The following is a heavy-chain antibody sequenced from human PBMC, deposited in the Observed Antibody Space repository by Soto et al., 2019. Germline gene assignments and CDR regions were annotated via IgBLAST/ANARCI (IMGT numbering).Heavy chain of an antibody. CDR2: INAAIGNT. D-gene: IGHD3-10*01. CDR3: ARRNVYGSGSYSFDY. CDR1: GYTFTNYA. V-gene: IGHV1-3*01. Sequence: GASVKVSCKASGYTFTNYAMHWVRQAPGQRLEWMGWINAAIGNTKYSQKFQGSVTITRDTSANTAYMELSSLRSEDTAVYYCARRNVYGSGSYSFDYWGQGTLVTV. J-gene: IGHJ4*02.